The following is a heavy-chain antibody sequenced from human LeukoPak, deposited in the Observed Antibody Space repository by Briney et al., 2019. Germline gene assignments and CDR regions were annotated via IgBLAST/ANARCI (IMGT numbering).Heavy chain of an antibody. CDR3: ARQPMEWNWFDP. V-gene: IGHV5-51*01. CDR1: GYRFASYW. CDR2: IYPGDSDT. Sequence: GESLKISCKGSGYRFASYWIGWVRQMPGKGLEWMGMIYPGDSDTRYSPSFQGQVTISADKSISTAYLQWSSLKASDTAMYYCARQPMEWNWFDPWGQGTLVTVSS. J-gene: IGHJ5*02. D-gene: IGHD3-3*01.